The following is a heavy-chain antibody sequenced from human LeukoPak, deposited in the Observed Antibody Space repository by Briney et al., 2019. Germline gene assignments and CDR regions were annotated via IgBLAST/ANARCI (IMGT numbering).Heavy chain of an antibody. CDR2: IYHSGST. CDR3: ASPSSGWYAGAFDI. CDR1: GGSITSSNW. J-gene: IGHJ3*02. D-gene: IGHD6-19*01. Sequence: SGTLSLTCAVSGGSITSSNWWTWVRQPPGKGLEWIGEIYHSGSTHYNPSLKSRVAISVDKSKNQFSLKVNSVTAADTAVYYCASPSSGWYAGAFDIWGQGTMVTVSS. V-gene: IGHV4-4*02.